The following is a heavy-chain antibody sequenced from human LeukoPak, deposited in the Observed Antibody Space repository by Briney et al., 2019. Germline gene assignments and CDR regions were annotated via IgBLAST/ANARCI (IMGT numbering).Heavy chain of an antibody. Sequence: SETLSLTCTVSGGSISSGSYYWSWIRQPAGKGLEWIGRICTSGSTNYNPSLKSRVTTSVDTSKNQFSLKLSSVTAADTAVYYCARGNWNPDYWGQGTLVTVSS. V-gene: IGHV4-61*02. D-gene: IGHD1-20*01. CDR2: ICTSGST. CDR3: ARGNWNPDY. J-gene: IGHJ4*02. CDR1: GGSISSGSYY.